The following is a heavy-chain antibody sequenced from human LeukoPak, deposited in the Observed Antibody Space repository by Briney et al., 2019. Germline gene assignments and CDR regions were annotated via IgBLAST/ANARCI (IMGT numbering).Heavy chain of an antibody. V-gene: IGHV4-59*08. CDR1: GGSISSYY. CDR3: AKHDFWSGYSSPLDV. J-gene: IGHJ6*02. CDR2: IYYSGST. Sequence: SGTLSLTCTVSGGSISSYYWSWIRQPPGKGLEWIGYIYYSGSTNYNPSLKSRVTISVDTSKNQFSLKLSSVTAADTAVYYCAKHDFWSGYSSPLDVWGQGTTVTVSS. D-gene: IGHD3-3*01.